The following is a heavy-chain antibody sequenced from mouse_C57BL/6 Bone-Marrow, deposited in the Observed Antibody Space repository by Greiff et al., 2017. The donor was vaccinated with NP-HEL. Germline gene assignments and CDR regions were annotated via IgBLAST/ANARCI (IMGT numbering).Heavy chain of an antibody. D-gene: IGHD1-1*01. J-gene: IGHJ2*01. Sequence: EVQVVESGPGLVKPSQSLSLTCSVTGYSITSGYYWNWIRQFPGNKLEWMGYISYDGSNNYNPSLKNRISITRDTSKNQFFLKLNSVTTEDTATYYCARAITTVPYFDYWGQGTTLTVSS. CDR1: GYSITSGYY. CDR2: ISYDGSN. V-gene: IGHV3-6*01. CDR3: ARAITTVPYFDY.